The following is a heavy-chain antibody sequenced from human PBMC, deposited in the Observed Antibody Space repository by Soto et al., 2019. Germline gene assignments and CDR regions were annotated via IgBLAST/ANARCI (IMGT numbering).Heavy chain of an antibody. Sequence: SETLSLTCTVSGDSISTYYWSWIRQPPGKGLEWIAYIYYTGNTYYNPSLKSRVTISMDTSKNQFSLKLSSVTAADTAMYYCARYYYDSSGYYYGWFDPWGQGILVTVSS. CDR1: GDSISTYY. CDR3: ARYYYDSSGYYYGWFDP. V-gene: IGHV4-59*01. D-gene: IGHD3-22*01. J-gene: IGHJ5*02. CDR2: IYYTGNT.